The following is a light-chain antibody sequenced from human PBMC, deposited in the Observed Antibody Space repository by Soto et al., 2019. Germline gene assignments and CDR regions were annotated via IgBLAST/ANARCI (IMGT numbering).Light chain of an antibody. V-gene: IGLV2-8*01. CDR1: SSDVGGYKY. CDR3: SSYAGRNTWV. J-gene: IGLJ3*02. Sequence: QSVLTQPPSASGSPGQSVTISCTGTSSDVGGYKYVSWYQQHPGKAPKLMIFEVSRRPSGVPDRFSGSKSGNTASLTVSGLHAEDEADYYCSSYAGRNTWVFGGGTKVTVL. CDR2: EVS.